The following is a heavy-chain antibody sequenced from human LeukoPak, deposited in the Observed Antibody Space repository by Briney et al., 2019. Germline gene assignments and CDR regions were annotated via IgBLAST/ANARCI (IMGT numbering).Heavy chain of an antibody. CDR1: GFTFTTYW. V-gene: IGHV3-7*01. D-gene: IGHD1-26*01. J-gene: IGHJ6*03. CDR2: IKQDGTEK. CDR3: ARDPYSGNYGNYYYYYMDV. Sequence: GESLRLSCAASGFTFTTYWLGWVRQPPGKGLEWVANIKQDGTEKYYVDSVKGRFTISRDNAKNSLYLQMNSLGPEDTAVYYCARDPYSGNYGNYYYYYMDVWGKGTTVTISS.